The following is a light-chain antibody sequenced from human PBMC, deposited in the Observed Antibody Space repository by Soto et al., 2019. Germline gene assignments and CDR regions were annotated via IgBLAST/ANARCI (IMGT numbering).Light chain of an antibody. Sequence: QSVLTQPPSASGTPGQRVTMSCSGSGSNIGPNYVYWFQQFPGTAPKPLIYNNDQRPSGVPDRFSGSKSGTSASLDISGLRSEDEADYYCAAWDDSLSGRVFGGGTKLTVL. CDR2: NND. V-gene: IGLV1-47*02. CDR1: GSNIGPNY. J-gene: IGLJ3*02. CDR3: AAWDDSLSGRV.